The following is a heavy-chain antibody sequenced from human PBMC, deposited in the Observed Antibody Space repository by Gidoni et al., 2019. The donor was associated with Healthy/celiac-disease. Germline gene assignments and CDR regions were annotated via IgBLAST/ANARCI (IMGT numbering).Heavy chain of an antibody. D-gene: IGHD3-22*01. CDR2: ISGSGGST. CDR1: GFTFSSYA. V-gene: IGHV3-23*01. Sequence: EVQPLEHGGGLVQPGGSLRLAWAASGFTFSSYAMSWVRQAPGKGLEWVSAISGSGGSTYYADSVKGRFTISRDNSKNTLYLQMNSLRAEDTAVYYCAKDFMDYYDSSGYYPLGYWGQGTLVTVSS. CDR3: AKDFMDYYDSSGYYPLGY. J-gene: IGHJ4*02.